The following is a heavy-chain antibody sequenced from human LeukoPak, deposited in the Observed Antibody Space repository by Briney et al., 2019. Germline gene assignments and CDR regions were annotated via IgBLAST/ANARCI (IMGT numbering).Heavy chain of an antibody. D-gene: IGHD7-27*01. CDR3: ATGNWGSRYFDY. J-gene: IGHJ4*02. CDR1: GYTLTELS. Sequence: GASVKVSCKVSGYTLTELSMHWVRQAPGKGLEWMGGFDPEDGETIYAQKFQGRVTMTEDTSTDTAYMELSSLRSEDTAVYYCATGNWGSRYFDYWGQGTLVTVSS. CDR2: FDPEDGET. V-gene: IGHV1-24*01.